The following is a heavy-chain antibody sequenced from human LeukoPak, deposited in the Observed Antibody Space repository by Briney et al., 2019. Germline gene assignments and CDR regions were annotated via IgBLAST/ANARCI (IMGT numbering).Heavy chain of an antibody. J-gene: IGHJ4*02. CDR3: AKDPYYSGDFDY. Sequence: GGSLRLSCAAPGFTFSRYDMSWVRQAPGKGLEWVSAISGSGGTTHYADSVKGRFTISRDNSKNTLYLQMNSLRVEDTAVYYCAKDPYYSGDFDYWGQGTLVTVSS. CDR2: ISGSGGTT. V-gene: IGHV3-23*01. CDR1: GFTFSRYD. D-gene: IGHD2-21*01.